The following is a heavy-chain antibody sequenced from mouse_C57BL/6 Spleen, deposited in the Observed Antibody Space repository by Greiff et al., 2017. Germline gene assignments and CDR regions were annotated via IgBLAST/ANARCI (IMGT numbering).Heavy chain of an antibody. Sequence: QVQLQQSGAELVRPGASVTLSCKASGYTFTDYEMHWVKQTPVHGLEWIGAIDPETGGTAYNQKFKGKAILTAAKSSSTAYMELRILTSEVSAVSYYTPYPRGYFDYWGQGTTLTVSS. CDR1: GYTFTDYE. J-gene: IGHJ2*01. V-gene: IGHV1-15*01. CDR3: TPYPRGYFDY. D-gene: IGHD3-3*01. CDR2: IDPETGGT.